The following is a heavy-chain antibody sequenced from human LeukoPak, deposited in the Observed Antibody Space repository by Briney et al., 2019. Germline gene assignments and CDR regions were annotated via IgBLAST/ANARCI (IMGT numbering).Heavy chain of an antibody. J-gene: IGHJ5*02. Sequence: PGESLKISCKGSGYSFTSYWIAWVRQMPGKGLEWMGIIYPGDSDTRYSPSFQGQVTISADKSISTAYLQWSSLKASDTAMYYCARRSSTSYNWFDPWGQGTLVTVSS. CDR3: ARRSSTSYNWFDP. CDR1: GYSFTSYW. CDR2: IYPGDSDT. D-gene: IGHD2-2*01. V-gene: IGHV5-51*01.